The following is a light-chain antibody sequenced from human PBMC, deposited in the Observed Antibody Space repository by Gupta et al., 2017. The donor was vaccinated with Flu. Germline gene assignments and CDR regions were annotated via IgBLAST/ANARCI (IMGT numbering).Light chain of an antibody. CDR2: AAS. V-gene: IGKV1-9*01. J-gene: IGKJ1*01. CDR3: QQLNSYPWT. CDR1: QAIGIH. Sequence: DIQLTQSPSFLSASVGDRVTITCRASQAIGIHLAWYQQKPGKAPNLLIYAASTLQGGVPSRFSGSGSGTDFTLTISSLQPEDLATYYCQQLNSYPWTFGQGTKVEIK.